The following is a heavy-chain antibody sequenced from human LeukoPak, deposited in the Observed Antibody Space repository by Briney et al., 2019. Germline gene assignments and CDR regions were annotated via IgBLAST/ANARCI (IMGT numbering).Heavy chain of an antibody. CDR1: GFTFSSYS. CDR2: ISYDGSNK. V-gene: IGHV3-30*03. Sequence: GGSLRLSCAASGFTFSSYSMNWVRQAPGKGLEWVAVISYDGSNKYYADSVKGRFTISRDNSKNTLYLQMNSLRAEDTAVYYCAVDYGDYPPYAFDIWGQGTMVTVSS. J-gene: IGHJ3*02. D-gene: IGHD4-17*01. CDR3: AVDYGDYPPYAFDI.